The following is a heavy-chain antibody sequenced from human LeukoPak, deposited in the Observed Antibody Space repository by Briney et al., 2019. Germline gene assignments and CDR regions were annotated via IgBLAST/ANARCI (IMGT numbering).Heavy chain of an antibody. V-gene: IGHV3-11*04. CDR1: GFTFSDSY. D-gene: IGHD6-19*01. CDR3: ARDVKSYTSGASYFDY. J-gene: IGHJ4*02. Sequence: GGSLRLSCAASGFTFSDSYMTWIRQAPGKGLEWVSYITSSSSTMFYAGSVRGRFTISRDNAKNSLYLQMNSLRAEDTAVYYCARDVKSYTSGASYFDYWGQGTLVTVSS. CDR2: ITSSSSTM.